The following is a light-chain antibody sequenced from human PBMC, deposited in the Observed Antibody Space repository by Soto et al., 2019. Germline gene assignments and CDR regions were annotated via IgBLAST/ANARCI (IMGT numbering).Light chain of an antibody. Sequence: EIVLTQSPGTLSLSPGERATLSCRASQSVSSNYLAWYQQKTGQAHRLLIYGASTRATGIPDRFSGSGSGTDFTLTITRLEPGDFGVYYCHQYGTSPVTFGGGTKVEIK. CDR2: GAS. V-gene: IGKV3-20*01. CDR3: HQYGTSPVT. CDR1: QSVSSNY. J-gene: IGKJ4*01.